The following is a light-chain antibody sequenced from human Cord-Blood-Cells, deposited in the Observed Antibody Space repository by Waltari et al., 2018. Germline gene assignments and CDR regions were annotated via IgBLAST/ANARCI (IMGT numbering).Light chain of an antibody. Sequence: EIVLTQSPATLSLSPGERATLSCRASQSVSSYLAWYQQKPGQAPRLLIYDASNRATGIPARFSGSGSGTDCTLSISSLEPEDLAVYYCQQRSNGPLTFGGGTKLEIK. CDR3: QQRSNGPLT. CDR2: DAS. J-gene: IGKJ4*01. V-gene: IGKV3-11*01. CDR1: QSVSSY.